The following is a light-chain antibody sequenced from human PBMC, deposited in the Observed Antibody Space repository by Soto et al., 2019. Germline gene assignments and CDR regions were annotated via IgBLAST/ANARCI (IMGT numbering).Light chain of an antibody. CDR2: DVD. CDR3: QSYDSTLSARYV. Sequence: QSVLTQPPSASGSPGQSVTISCTGSSSDVGRYNHVSWYQQHPGKAPKLIIFDVDKRPSGVPDRFSGSKSVNTASLTVSGLQAEDEGDYYCQSYDSTLSARYVFGTGTKVTVL. J-gene: IGLJ1*01. V-gene: IGLV2-8*01. CDR1: SSDVGRYNH.